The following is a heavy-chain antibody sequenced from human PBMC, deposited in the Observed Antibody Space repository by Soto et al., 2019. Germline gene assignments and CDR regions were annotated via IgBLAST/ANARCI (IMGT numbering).Heavy chain of an antibody. V-gene: IGHV3-48*02. Sequence: PGGSLRLSYAASGFSFSTYNMDWVRQAPGKGPEWIAYISTTSFTIYYADSVKGRFTISRDNDRNSLYLEMNSLRDEDTAVYYCARDRCYDGTCYSASDSWGQGTLVTVSS. CDR3: ARDRCYDGTCYSASDS. CDR2: ISTTSFTI. D-gene: IGHD2-15*01. CDR1: GFSFSTYN. J-gene: IGHJ5*01.